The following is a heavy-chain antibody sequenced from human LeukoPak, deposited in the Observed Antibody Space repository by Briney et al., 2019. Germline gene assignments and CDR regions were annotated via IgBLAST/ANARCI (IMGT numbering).Heavy chain of an antibody. CDR3: ARAGIQLWLRGAFDI. CDR1: GFTFSSYA. V-gene: IGHV3-30-3*01. J-gene: IGHJ3*02. Sequence: PGGSLRLSCAASGFTFSSYAMHWVRQAPGKGLEWVAVISYDGSNKYYADSVKGRFTISRDNSKNTLYLQMNSLGAEDTAVYYCARAGIQLWLRGAFDIWGQGTMVTVSS. D-gene: IGHD5-18*01. CDR2: ISYDGSNK.